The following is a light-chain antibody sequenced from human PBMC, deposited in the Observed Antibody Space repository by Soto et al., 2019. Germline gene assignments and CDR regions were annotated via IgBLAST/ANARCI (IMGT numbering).Light chain of an antibody. CDR1: QSVSSSY. J-gene: IGKJ2*01. Sequence: EIVLTQSPGTLSLSPGERATLSCRASQSVSSSYLAWYQQKPGLAPRLLIFGASSRATGIADRFSGSGSGTDFTLTISRLEPEDFAVYYCQQYSSSPYTFGQGTKLEIK. V-gene: IGKV3-20*01. CDR3: QQYSSSPYT. CDR2: GAS.